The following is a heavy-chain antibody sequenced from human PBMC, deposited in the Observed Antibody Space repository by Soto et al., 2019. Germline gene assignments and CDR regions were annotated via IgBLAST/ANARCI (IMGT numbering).Heavy chain of an antibody. CDR1: GFTFSSYA. Sequence: QVQLVESGGGVVQPGRSLRLSCAASGFTFSSYAMHWVRQAPAKGLEWVAVISYDGSNKYYADSVKGRFTISRDNSKNTLYLQMNSLRAEDTAVYYCARERVPTSIAARPGAFDYWGQGTLVTVSS. J-gene: IGHJ4*02. CDR2: ISYDGSNK. V-gene: IGHV3-30-3*01. CDR3: ARERVPTSIAARPGAFDY. D-gene: IGHD6-6*01.